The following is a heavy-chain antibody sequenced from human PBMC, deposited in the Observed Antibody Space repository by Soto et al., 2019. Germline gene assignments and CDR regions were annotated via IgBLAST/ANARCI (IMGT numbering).Heavy chain of an antibody. CDR3: ARDMSGYNYFDY. D-gene: IGHD5-12*01. Sequence: PSETLSLTCTVSGGSVSSGSYYWSWIRQPPGKGLEWIGYIYYSGSTNYNPSLKSRVTISVDTSKNQFSLKLSSVTAADTAVYYCARDMSGYNYFDYWGQGTLVTSPQ. CDR1: GGSVSSGSYY. V-gene: IGHV4-61*01. J-gene: IGHJ4*02. CDR2: IYYSGST.